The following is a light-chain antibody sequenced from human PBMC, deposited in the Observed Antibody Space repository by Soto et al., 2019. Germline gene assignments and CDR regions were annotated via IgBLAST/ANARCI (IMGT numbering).Light chain of an antibody. J-gene: IGKJ1*01. Sequence: DIVMTQSPDSLAVSLGERATINCKSSQSVLFTSNNENSLAWYQQKPGQPPKLLIYWASTRESGVPDRFSGSGSGTDFTLTISSLPAEDVAVYSCQQYYNTPPTFGPGTKVEIK. V-gene: IGKV4-1*01. CDR3: QQYYNTPPT. CDR1: QSVLFTSNNENS. CDR2: WAS.